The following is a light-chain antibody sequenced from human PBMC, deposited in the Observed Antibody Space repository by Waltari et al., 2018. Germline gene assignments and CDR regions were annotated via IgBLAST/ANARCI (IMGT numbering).Light chain of an antibody. V-gene: IGKV3D-15*01. CDR1: QSVSSN. Sequence: EIVMTQSPATLSVSPGDRATLSCRASQSVSSNLAWYQQKPGPAPRLPIYGASTRATGIPARFSGTGSGTEFTLTISSLQSEDFAVYYCQQYNNWPPLFTFGPGTKVDMK. J-gene: IGKJ3*01. CDR2: GAS. CDR3: QQYNNWPPLFT.